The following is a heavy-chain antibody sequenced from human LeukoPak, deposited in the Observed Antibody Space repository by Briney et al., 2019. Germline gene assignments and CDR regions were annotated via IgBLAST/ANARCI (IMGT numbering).Heavy chain of an antibody. J-gene: IGHJ4*02. CDR2: ISAYNGNT. CDR1: GYTFTSYG. V-gene: IGHV1-18*04. D-gene: IGHD3-16*02. CDR3: ARDPKYNYVWGSYRPEEGYFDY. Sequence: SVKVSCKASGYTFTSYGISWVRQAPGQGLEWMGWISAYNGNTNYAQKLQGRVTMTTDTSTSTAHMELRSLRSDDTAVYYCARDPKYNYVWGSYRPEEGYFDYWGQGTLVTVSS.